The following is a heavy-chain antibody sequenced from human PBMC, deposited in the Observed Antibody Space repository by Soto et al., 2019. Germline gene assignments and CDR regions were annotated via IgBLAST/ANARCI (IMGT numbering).Heavy chain of an antibody. V-gene: IGHV3-23*01. CDR2: ISPSVGNT. Sequence: EVHLLESGGGLVQPGGSLRLSCAASEFTFSSYAMTWVRLAPGKGLEWVSSISPSVGNTYYADSVKGRFTISRDNSKNTLYLQMNRLRADDTAVYYCAKSGSHSYFDYWGQGTLVTVSS. CDR1: EFTFSSYA. J-gene: IGHJ4*02. D-gene: IGHD1-26*01. CDR3: AKSGSHSYFDY.